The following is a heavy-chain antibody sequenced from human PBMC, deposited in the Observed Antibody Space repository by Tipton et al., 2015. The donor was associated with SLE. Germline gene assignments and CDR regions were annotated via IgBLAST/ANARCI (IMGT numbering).Heavy chain of an antibody. Sequence: QLVQSGAEVKKPGSSVKVSCKASGGTFSSYAISWVRQAPGQGLEWMGWISVYNGNTNYAQKLQGRVTMTTDTFTSTAYMELRSLRSDDTAVYYCARDWVDSGSYYVDYWGQGTLVTVSS. CDR2: ISVYNGNT. CDR3: ARDWVDSGSYYVDY. CDR1: GGTFSSYA. V-gene: IGHV1-18*01. J-gene: IGHJ4*02. D-gene: IGHD1-26*01.